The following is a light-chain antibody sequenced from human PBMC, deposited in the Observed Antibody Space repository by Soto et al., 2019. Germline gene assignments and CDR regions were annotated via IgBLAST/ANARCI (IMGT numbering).Light chain of an antibody. V-gene: IGLV1-51*02. CDR1: SSNIGNNY. CDR2: ENN. J-gene: IGLJ1*01. Sequence: QSVLTQPPSVSAAPGQKVTISCSGSSSNIGNNYVSWYQQLPGTAPKLLIYENNKRPSGIPDRFSGSKSGTSVTLGITGLQTGDEADYYCGTWDSSLSGDTYVFGTGTKLNVL. CDR3: GTWDSSLSGDTYV.